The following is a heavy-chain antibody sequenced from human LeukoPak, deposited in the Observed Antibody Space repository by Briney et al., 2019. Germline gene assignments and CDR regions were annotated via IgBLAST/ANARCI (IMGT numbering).Heavy chain of an antibody. CDR2: INQSGNT. J-gene: IGHJ4*02. CDR1: GGSFSGYY. Sequence: PSETLSLTCGVYGGSFSGYYWSWIRQPPGRGLEWIGEINQSGNTNYNPSLKSRVTISVDTSKNQFSLKLSSVTAADTGVYYCATKYSVAVAANPPYFDNWGQGTLVTVSS. V-gene: IGHV4-34*01. D-gene: IGHD6-19*01. CDR3: ATKYSVAVAANPPYFDN.